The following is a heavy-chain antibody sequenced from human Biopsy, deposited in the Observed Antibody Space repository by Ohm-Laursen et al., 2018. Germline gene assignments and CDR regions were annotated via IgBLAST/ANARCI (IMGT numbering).Heavy chain of an antibody. Sequence: TLSLTWAVFGKTFSDYQWGWIRQPPGKGLEWIGSISYTGSTHDNPSLTSRVTISVDTSKNQFSLKLYSLTAADTAVYYCARHGVYGDLRMDYWGQGTLVTVSS. D-gene: IGHD4-17*01. CDR2: ISYTGST. CDR1: GKTFSDYQ. J-gene: IGHJ4*02. V-gene: IGHV4-39*01. CDR3: ARHGVYGDLRMDY.